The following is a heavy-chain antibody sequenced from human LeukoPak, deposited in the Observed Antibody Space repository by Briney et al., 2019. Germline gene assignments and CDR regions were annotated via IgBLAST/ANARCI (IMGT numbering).Heavy chain of an antibody. CDR2: ISYDGSNK. Sequence: GGSLRLSCAASGFTFSSYAMHWVRQAPGKGLEWVAVISYDGSNKYYADSMKGRFTISRDNSKNTLYLQMNSLRAEDTAVYYCARANGAFDIWGQGTMVTVSS. CDR3: ARANGAFDI. D-gene: IGHD4/OR15-4a*01. CDR1: GFTFSSYA. V-gene: IGHV3-30*04. J-gene: IGHJ3*02.